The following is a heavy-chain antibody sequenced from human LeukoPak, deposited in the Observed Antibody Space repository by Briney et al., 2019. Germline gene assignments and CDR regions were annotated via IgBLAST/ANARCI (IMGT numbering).Heavy chain of an antibody. Sequence: GGSLRLSCAASGFTFSSYAMHWVRQAPGKGLEWVAVISYDGSNKYYADSVKGRFTISRDNSKNTLYLQMNSLRAEDTAVYYCARAEEETAMDSGYYYGMDVWGQGTTVTVSS. D-gene: IGHD5-18*01. CDR1: GFTFSSYA. CDR2: ISYDGSNK. CDR3: ARAEEETAMDSGYYYGMDV. V-gene: IGHV3-30-3*01. J-gene: IGHJ6*02.